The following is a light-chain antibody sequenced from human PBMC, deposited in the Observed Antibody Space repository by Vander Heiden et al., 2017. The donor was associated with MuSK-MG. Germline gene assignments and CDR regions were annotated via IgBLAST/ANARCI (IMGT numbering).Light chain of an antibody. J-gene: IGKJ4*01. CDR1: QSLDNKY. V-gene: IGKV3-20*01. CDR2: GAS. Sequence: EIVLTQSPGILSLSPGEGATLSCRASQSLDNKYLAWLQQRPGQAPRLLIYGASNRAKGVPDSFSGSGSGTDFTLTISRLEPEDFAVYYCQQDESLPLSFGGGTKVEIK. CDR3: QQDESLPLS.